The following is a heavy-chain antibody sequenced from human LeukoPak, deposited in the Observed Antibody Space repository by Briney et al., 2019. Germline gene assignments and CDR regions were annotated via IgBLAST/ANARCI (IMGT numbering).Heavy chain of an antibody. CDR3: ARRAYSAAYWKHFDY. J-gene: IGHJ4*02. V-gene: IGHV4-34*01. Sequence: PSETLSLTCAVYGGSFSGYYWSWIRQPPGKGLECIGEINHRGSTNYNPSLKSRVTISVDTSKNQFSLKLSSVTAADTAVYFCARRAYSAAYWKHFDYWGQGTLVTVSS. D-gene: IGHD1-1*01. CDR1: GGSFSGYY. CDR2: INHRGST.